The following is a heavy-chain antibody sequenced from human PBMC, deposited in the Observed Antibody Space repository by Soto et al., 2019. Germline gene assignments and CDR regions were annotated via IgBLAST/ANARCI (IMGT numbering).Heavy chain of an antibody. CDR1: GFSFRYYD. J-gene: IGHJ6*02. V-gene: IGHV3-13*05. Sequence: PGGSLRLSCAASGFSFRYYDMRWVRQRKGKGLEWVSALGAARDPYYVGSVKGRFSVSRDNAQNSLFLQMNNLRVDDTAVYFCARAYLGRLPRRADYYYAMDVWGRGTTVTVSS. CDR2: LGAARDP. D-gene: IGHD1-26*01. CDR3: ARAYLGRLPRRADYYYAMDV.